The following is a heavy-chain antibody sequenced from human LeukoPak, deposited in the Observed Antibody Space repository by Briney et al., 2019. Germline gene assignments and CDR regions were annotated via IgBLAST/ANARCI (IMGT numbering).Heavy chain of an antibody. V-gene: IGHV4-39*07. CDR2: LFYSGTT. D-gene: IGHD1-26*01. Sequence: PSETLSLTCTVSGGSIGETTYFWAWVRQPPGKGPEWIGSLFYSGTTYYNPSLKSRVTISVDTSNNQFSLKLTSMTAADTAVYYCARGVGRFSSNLDYWGQGNLVTVSS. CDR3: ARGVGRFSSNLDY. J-gene: IGHJ4*02. CDR1: GGSIGETTYF.